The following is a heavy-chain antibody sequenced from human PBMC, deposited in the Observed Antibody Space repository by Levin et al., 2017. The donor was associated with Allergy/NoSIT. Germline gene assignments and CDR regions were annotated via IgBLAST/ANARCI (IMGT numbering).Heavy chain of an antibody. CDR1: GYTFTNYG. D-gene: IGHD2-8*01. J-gene: IGHJ5*02. CDR3: AKSRDCSNGVCYGRWFDP. V-gene: IGHV1-18*01. CDR2: ISGYSGYT. Sequence: ASVKVSCKASGYTFTNYGISWVRQAPGQGLEWMGWISGYSGYTNYGQKVQGRVTMTTDTSTNTAYMELRSLRSDDTAVYYCAKSRDCSNGVCYGRWFDPWGQGTLVTVSS.